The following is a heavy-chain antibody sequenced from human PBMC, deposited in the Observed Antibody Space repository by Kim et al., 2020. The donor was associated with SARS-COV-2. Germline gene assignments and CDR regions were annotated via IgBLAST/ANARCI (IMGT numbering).Heavy chain of an antibody. D-gene: IGHD6-19*01. CDR3: AKGNGYSSGWLGYYYYGMDV. CDR2: ISYDGSNK. J-gene: IGHJ6*02. V-gene: IGHV3-30*18. CDR1: GFTFSSYG. Sequence: GGSLRLSCAASGFTFSSYGMHWVRQAPGKGLEWVAVISYDGSNKYYADSVKGRFTISRDNSKNTLYLQMNSLRAEDTAVYYCAKGNGYSSGWLGYYYYGMDVWGQGTTVTVSS.